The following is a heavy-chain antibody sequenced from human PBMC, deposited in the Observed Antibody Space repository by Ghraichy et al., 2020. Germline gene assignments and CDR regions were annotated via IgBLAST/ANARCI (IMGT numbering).Heavy chain of an antibody. CDR1: GGSISSYY. Sequence: ETLSLTCTVSGGSISSYYWSWIRQPPGKGLEWIGYIYYSGSTNYNPSLKSRVTISVDTSKNQFSLKLSSVTAADTAVYYCARVPLAGHYYYYGMDVWGQGTTVTVSS. V-gene: IGHV4-59*01. CDR3: ARVPLAGHYYYYGMDV. D-gene: IGHD6-19*01. CDR2: IYYSGST. J-gene: IGHJ6*02.